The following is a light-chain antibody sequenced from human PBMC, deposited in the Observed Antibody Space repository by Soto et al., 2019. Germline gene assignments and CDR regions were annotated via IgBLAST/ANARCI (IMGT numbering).Light chain of an antibody. CDR3: QQYDKYST. CDR2: DAS. V-gene: IGKV1-5*01. Sequence: IQMTQSPSTLSASVGDTVTITCRASQTISVSLAWYRQKPGKAPNLLIYDASTLQEGVPSRFSGSGSGTEFTHTVTRLQPDDFATYFCQQYDKYSTFGHGTKVDVK. CDR1: QTISVS. J-gene: IGKJ1*01.